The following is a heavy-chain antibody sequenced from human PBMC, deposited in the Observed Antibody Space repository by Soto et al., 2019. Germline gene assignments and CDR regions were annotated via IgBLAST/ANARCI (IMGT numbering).Heavy chain of an antibody. CDR2: ISDSSSYT. D-gene: IGHD2-21*01. CDR1: GFTFSESY. J-gene: IGHJ3*02. Sequence: QVQLVESGGGLVKPGGSLRLSCAASGFTFSESYMSWIRQAPGRGLECVSYISDSSSYTIYADSVKGRFTISRDNAKNTRYLQMSSLRAEDTAVYYCARNIGGARGFDIWGQGTMVTVSS. V-gene: IGHV3-11*06. CDR3: ARNIGGARGFDI.